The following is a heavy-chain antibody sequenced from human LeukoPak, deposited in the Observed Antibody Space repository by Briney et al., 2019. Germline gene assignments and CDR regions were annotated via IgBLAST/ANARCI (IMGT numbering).Heavy chain of an antibody. D-gene: IGHD3-9*01. CDR1: GFTFGDYA. Sequence: PGGSLRLSCTASGFTFGDYAMSWVRQAPGKGLEWVGFIRSKAYGGTTEYAASVKSRFTISRDDSKSIAYLQMNSLKTEDTAVYYCTRDYDILTGYYTPAVSAFDYWGQGTLVTVSS. CDR2: IRSKAYGGTT. V-gene: IGHV3-49*04. CDR3: TRDYDILTGYYTPAVSAFDY. J-gene: IGHJ4*02.